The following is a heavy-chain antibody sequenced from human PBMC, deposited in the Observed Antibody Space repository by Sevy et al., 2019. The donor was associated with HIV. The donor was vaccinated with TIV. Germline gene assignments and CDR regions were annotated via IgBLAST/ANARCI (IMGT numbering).Heavy chain of an antibody. CDR3: ARDPHRNCSSTSCYYYYMDV. CDR2: ISAYNGNT. Sequence: ASVKVSCKASGYTFTSYGISWVRQAPGQGLEWMGWISAYNGNTNYAQKLQGRVTMTTDTSTSTAYMELRSLRSDDTAVYYCARDPHRNCSSTSCYYYYMDVWGKRTTVTVSS. J-gene: IGHJ6*03. D-gene: IGHD2-2*01. V-gene: IGHV1-18*01. CDR1: GYTFTSYG.